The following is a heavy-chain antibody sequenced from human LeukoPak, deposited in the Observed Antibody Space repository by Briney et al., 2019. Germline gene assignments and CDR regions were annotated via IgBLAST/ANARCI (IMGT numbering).Heavy chain of an antibody. J-gene: IGHJ4*02. CDR3: AIFREYYDSSGYWGGHYFDY. CDR1: GYTFTSYY. CDR2: INPSGGST. Sequence: EASVKVSCQAAGYTFTSYYMHWVRQAPGQGLKWMGIINPSGGSTSYAQKFQGRVTMTTDTSTSTAYMELRSLRSDDTAVYYCAIFREYYDSSGYWGGHYFDYWGQGTLVTVSS. D-gene: IGHD3-22*01. V-gene: IGHV1-46*01.